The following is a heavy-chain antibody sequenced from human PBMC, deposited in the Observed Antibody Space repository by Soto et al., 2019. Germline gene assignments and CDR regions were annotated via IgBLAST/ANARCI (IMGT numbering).Heavy chain of an antibody. CDR2: MSHSGGT. J-gene: IGHJ3*02. CDR3: ARVERGTATTVVDAFDI. V-gene: IGHV4-34*01. D-gene: IGHD1-1*01. Sequence: QVQLQQWGAGLLKPSETLSLTCAVNGGSVNSGNYYWSWIRQPPGKGLEWIGEMSHSGGTDFNPSLKSRVTISVDTSKNRFSLKMSSVTAAATALYYCARVERGTATTVVDAFDIWGPGTMVTVSS. CDR1: GGSVNSGNYY.